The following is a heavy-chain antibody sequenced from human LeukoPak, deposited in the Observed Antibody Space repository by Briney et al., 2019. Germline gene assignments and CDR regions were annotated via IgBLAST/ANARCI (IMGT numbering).Heavy chain of an antibody. J-gene: IGHJ5*02. Sequence: PGGSLRLSCAASGFTFSSYGMHWVRQAPGKGLEWVAFIRYDGSNKYYADSVKGRFTISRDNSKNTLYLQMNSLRAEDTAVYYCAKGGPTVTTAENWFDPWGQGTLVTVSS. CDR1: GFTFSSYG. CDR3: AKGGPTVTTAENWFDP. V-gene: IGHV3-30*02. D-gene: IGHD4-11*01. CDR2: IRYDGSNK.